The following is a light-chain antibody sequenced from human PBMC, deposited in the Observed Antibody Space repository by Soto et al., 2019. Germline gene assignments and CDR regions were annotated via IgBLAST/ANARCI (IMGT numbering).Light chain of an antibody. Sequence: EVVMTQPPATLSVSPGERAILSCRSSRSVNNNYLAWYQQKPGQAPSLLIYGVSTRATDTPARFSGSGSGTEFTLMISSLKSEDFAVYYCQQYDNWPITFGQGTRLEIK. CDR3: QQYDNWPIT. J-gene: IGKJ5*01. CDR2: GVS. CDR1: RSVNNN. V-gene: IGKV3-15*01.